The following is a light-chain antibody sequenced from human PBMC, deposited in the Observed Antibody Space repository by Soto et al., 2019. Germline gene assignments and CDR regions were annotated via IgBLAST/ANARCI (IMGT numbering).Light chain of an antibody. Sequence: EIVLPQSPAPLSLSPGERATLSCRASQSVSSYLAWYQQKPGQAPRLLIYDASNRATGIPARFSGSGSGTDFTLTISSLEPEDFAVYYCQQRSNWPSVFTFGPGTKVDIK. V-gene: IGKV3-11*01. J-gene: IGKJ3*01. CDR2: DAS. CDR1: QSVSSY. CDR3: QQRSNWPSVFT.